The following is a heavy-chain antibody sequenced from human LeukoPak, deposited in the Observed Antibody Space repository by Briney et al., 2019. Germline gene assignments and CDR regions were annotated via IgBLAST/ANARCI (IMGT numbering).Heavy chain of an antibody. CDR1: GYTFTGYY. V-gene: IGHV1-2*02. Sequence: ASVKVSCKASGYTFTGYYMHWVRQAPGQGLEWMGWINPNSGGTNYAQKFQGRVTMTRDTSISTAYMELSRLRSDDTAVYYCARDAHAFAGYYDSSGYYPPDAFDIWGQGTMVTVSS. CDR3: ARDAHAFAGYYDSSGYYPPDAFDI. J-gene: IGHJ3*02. CDR2: INPNSGGT. D-gene: IGHD3-22*01.